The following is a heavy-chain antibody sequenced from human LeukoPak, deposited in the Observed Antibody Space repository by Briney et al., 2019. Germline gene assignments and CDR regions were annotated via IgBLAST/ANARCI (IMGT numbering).Heavy chain of an antibody. CDR3: AKERTYDYVWGSYRYPLYFDY. D-gene: IGHD3-16*02. Sequence: PGGSLRLSCAASGFTFSSYAMSWVRQAPGKGLEWVAVISYDGSNKYYADSVKGRFTISRDNSKNTLYLQMNSLRAEDTAVYYCAKERTYDYVWGSYRYPLYFDYWGQGTLVTVSS. V-gene: IGHV3-30*18. J-gene: IGHJ4*02. CDR2: ISYDGSNK. CDR1: GFTFSSYA.